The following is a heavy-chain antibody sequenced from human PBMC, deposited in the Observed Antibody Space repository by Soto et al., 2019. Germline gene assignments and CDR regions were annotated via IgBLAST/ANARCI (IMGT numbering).Heavy chain of an antibody. CDR3: AISYEGGYYFDY. CDR2: IYYSGST. J-gene: IGHJ4*02. D-gene: IGHD3-16*01. Sequence: SETLSLTCAVSGYSISSSNWWGWIRQPPGKGLEWIGYIYYSGSTYYNPSLKSRVTMSVDTSKNQFSLKLSSVTAVDTAVYYCAISYEGGYYFDYWGQGTLVTVSS. CDR1: GYSISSSNW. V-gene: IGHV4-28*01.